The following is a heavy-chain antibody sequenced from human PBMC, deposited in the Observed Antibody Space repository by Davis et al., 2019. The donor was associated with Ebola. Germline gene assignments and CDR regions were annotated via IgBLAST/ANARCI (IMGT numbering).Heavy chain of an antibody. Sequence: GGSLRLSCAASGFTFSSYWMSWVRQAPGKGLEWVANIKQDGSEKYYVDSVKGRFTISRDNAKNSLYLQMNSLRAEDTAVYYCARGFADYYGSGSSYWGQGTLVTVSS. V-gene: IGHV3-7*01. J-gene: IGHJ4*02. CDR3: ARGFADYYGSGSSY. CDR2: IKQDGSEK. CDR1: GFTFSSYW. D-gene: IGHD3-10*01.